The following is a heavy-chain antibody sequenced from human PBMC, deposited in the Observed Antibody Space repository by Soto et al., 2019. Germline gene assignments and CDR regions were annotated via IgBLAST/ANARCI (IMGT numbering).Heavy chain of an antibody. Sequence: ASVKVSCKASGYTFTSYYMHWVRQAPGQGLEWMGIINPSGGSTSYAQKFQGRVTMTRDTSTSTVYMELSSLRSEDTAVYYCARGDQLLHDYYYYYGMDVWGRGTTVTVSS. J-gene: IGHJ6*02. V-gene: IGHV1-46*01. D-gene: IGHD2-2*01. CDR2: INPSGGST. CDR3: ARGDQLLHDYYYYYGMDV. CDR1: GYTFTSYY.